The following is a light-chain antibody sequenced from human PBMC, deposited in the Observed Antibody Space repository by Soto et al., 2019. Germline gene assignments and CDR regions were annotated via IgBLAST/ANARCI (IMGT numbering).Light chain of an antibody. Sequence: EILLTQSPGTLSLSPGERATLSCRASQSVSSSYLSWYQLKPGQAPRLLIYGASSRATGIPDRFSGSGSGTDFTLTISRLEREDFAVYYCQQYGYSFRAFGQGTKVEL. CDR2: GAS. CDR3: QQYGYSFRA. CDR1: QSVSSSY. J-gene: IGKJ1*01. V-gene: IGKV3-20*01.